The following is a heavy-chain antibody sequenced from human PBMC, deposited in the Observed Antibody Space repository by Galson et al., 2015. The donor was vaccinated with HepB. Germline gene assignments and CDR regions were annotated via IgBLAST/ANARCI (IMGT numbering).Heavy chain of an antibody. CDR1: GYTFTTRY. V-gene: IGHV1-46*01. Sequence: SVKVSCKASGYTFTTRYMHWVRQAPGQGPEWMGIINPSGSSTSYAQKFQGRVTMTRDTSTSTVYMELSSLRSEDTAVYYCVRGGGDDSNGITYDYWGQGTLVTVSS. CDR3: VRGGGDDSNGITYDY. J-gene: IGHJ4*02. D-gene: IGHD3-22*01. CDR2: INPSGSST.